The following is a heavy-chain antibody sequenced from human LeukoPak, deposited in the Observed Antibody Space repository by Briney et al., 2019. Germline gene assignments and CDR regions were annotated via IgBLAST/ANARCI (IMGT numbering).Heavy chain of an antibody. V-gene: IGHV3-23*01. CDR2: VRGSGSDT. D-gene: IGHD5-12*01. Sequence: AGGSLRLSCAASGFTFSTYAMSWVRQAPGKGLEWVSAVRGSGSDTYYANSVKGRFTISRDNSKNTLYLQMNSLRAEDTAIYYCAKTSRGNSGYDSPFDYWGQGTLVTVSP. CDR1: GFTFSTYA. J-gene: IGHJ4*02. CDR3: AKTSRGNSGYDSPFDY.